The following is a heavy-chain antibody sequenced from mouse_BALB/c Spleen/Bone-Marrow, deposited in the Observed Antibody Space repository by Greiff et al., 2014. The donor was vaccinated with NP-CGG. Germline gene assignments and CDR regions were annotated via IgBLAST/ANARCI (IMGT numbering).Heavy chain of an antibody. D-gene: IGHD1-1*01. Sequence: VQLQQSGAELVRPGASVTLSCKASGYTFTDYEMHWVKQTPVHGLEWIGAIDPETGGTAYSQKFKGKATLTADKSSSTAYMELRSLTAEASAVYYCTRDGSSRWYFDVWGAGTTVTVSS. CDR3: TRDGSSRWYFDV. J-gene: IGHJ1*01. CDR1: GYTFTDYE. V-gene: IGHV1-15*01. CDR2: IDPETGGT.